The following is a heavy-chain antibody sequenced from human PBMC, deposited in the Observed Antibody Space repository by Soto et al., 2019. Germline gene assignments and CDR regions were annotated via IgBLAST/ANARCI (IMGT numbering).Heavy chain of an antibody. CDR2: IYYSGST. D-gene: IGHD5-18*01. CDR3: ASDSYGSLGLDY. V-gene: IGHV4-31*03. Sequence: SETPSLTCTVSGGSISSGGYYWSWIRQHPGKGLEWIGYIYYSGSTYYNPSLKSRVTISVDTSKNQFSLKLSSVTAADTAVHYCASDSYGSLGLDYWGQGTLVTVSS. CDR1: GGSISSGGYY. J-gene: IGHJ4*02.